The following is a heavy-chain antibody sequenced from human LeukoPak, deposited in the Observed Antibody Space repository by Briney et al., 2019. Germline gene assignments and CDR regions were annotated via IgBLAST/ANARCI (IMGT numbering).Heavy chain of an antibody. CDR1: GGSISSSSYY. Sequence: SETLSLTCTVSGGSISSSSYYWGWIRQPPGKGLEWIGSIYYSGSTYYNPSLKSRVTISVDTSKNQFSLKLSSVTAADTAVYYCARSPGLAAAGIDDAFDIWGQGTMVTVSS. J-gene: IGHJ3*02. CDR2: IYYSGST. D-gene: IGHD6-13*01. V-gene: IGHV4-39*07. CDR3: ARSPGLAAAGIDDAFDI.